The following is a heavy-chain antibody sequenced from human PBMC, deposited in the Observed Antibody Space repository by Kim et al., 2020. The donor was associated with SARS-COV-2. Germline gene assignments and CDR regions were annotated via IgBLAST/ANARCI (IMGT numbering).Heavy chain of an antibody. CDR3: ARGGTVNGAYYYGMDV. J-gene: IGHJ6*02. D-gene: IGHD4-17*01. Sequence: SLKSRVTISVDKSKNQFSLKLSSVTAADTAVYYCARGGTVNGAYYYGMDVWGQGTTVTVSS. V-gene: IGHV4-4*02.